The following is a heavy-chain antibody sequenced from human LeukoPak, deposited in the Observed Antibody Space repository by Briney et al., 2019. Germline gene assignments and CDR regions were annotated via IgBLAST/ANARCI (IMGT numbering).Heavy chain of an antibody. CDR2: IYYSGST. CDR1: GGSISSGGYY. Sequence: ASETLSLTCTVSGGSISSGGYYWSCIRQHPGKGLECIGYIYYSGSTYYNPSLKSRVTISVDTSKNQFSLKLSSVTAADTAVYYCARGIAAAGTDHAFDIWGQGTMVTVSS. CDR3: ARGIAAAGTDHAFDI. J-gene: IGHJ3*02. D-gene: IGHD6-13*01. V-gene: IGHV4-31*03.